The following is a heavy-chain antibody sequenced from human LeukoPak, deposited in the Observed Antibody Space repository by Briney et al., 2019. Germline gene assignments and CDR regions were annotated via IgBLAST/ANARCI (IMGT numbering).Heavy chain of an antibody. Sequence: PSGTLSLTCAVSGGSISSRNWWSWVRQPPGKGLEWIGEIYHSGSTNYNPSLKSRVTISVDKSKNQFSLKLSSVTAADTAVYYCARAYSSSWYFNWFDPWGQGTLVTVSS. CDR2: IYHSGST. CDR1: GGSISSRNW. J-gene: IGHJ5*02. D-gene: IGHD6-13*01. CDR3: ARAYSSSWYFNWFDP. V-gene: IGHV4-4*02.